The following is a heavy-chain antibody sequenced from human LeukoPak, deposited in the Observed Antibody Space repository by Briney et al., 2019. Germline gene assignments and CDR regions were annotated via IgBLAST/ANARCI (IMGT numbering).Heavy chain of an antibody. CDR2: NIPIFGTA. CDR3: ASSRRAAARSYFDY. Sequence: GASVKVSCKASGGTFSSYAISWVRQAPGQGLEWMGGNIPIFGTANYAQKFQGRVTITADKSTSTAYMELSSLRSEDTAVYYCASSRRAAARSYFDYWGQGTLVTVSS. D-gene: IGHD6-13*01. CDR1: GGTFSSYA. V-gene: IGHV1-69*06. J-gene: IGHJ4*02.